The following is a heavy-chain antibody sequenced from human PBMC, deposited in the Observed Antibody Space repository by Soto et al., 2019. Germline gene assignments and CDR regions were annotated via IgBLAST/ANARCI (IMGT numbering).Heavy chain of an antibody. V-gene: IGHV3-23*01. J-gene: IGHJ4*02. CDR3: AKSRQRFRVAAAGTYY. CDR2: ISGSGGST. CDR1: GFTFSSYA. Sequence: TGGSLRLSCAASGFTFSSYAMSWVRQAPGKGLEWVSAISGSGGSTYYADSVKGRFTISRDNSKNTLYLQMNSLRAEDTAVYYCAKSRQRFRVAAAGTYYWGQGTLVTVSS. D-gene: IGHD6-13*01.